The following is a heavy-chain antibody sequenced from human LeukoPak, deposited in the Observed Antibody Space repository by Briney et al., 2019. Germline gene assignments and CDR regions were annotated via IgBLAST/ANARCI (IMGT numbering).Heavy chain of an antibody. CDR3: ARDDILTGSSMDV. J-gene: IGHJ6*02. V-gene: IGHV7-4-1*02. CDR2: IDTNTGNP. D-gene: IGHD3-9*01. Sequence: ASVKVSCKASGYTFTSYAMSWVRQAPGQGLEWMGWIDTNTGNPTYAQGFTGRFVFSLDTSVSTAYLQISSLKAEDTAVYYCARDDILTGSSMDVWGQGTTVTVSS. CDR1: GYTFTSYA.